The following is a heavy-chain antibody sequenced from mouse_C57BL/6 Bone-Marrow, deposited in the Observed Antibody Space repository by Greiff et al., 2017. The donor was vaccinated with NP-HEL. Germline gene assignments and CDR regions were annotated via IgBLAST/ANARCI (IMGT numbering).Heavy chain of an antibody. CDR2: IDPEDGDT. Sequence: VQLQQSGAELVRPGASVKLSCTASGFNITDYYMHWVKQRPEQGLEWIGRIDPEDGDTEYAPKFQGKATLTADTSSNTAYLQLSSLTSEDTAVYYCTATVVADWYFDVWGTGTTVTVSS. CDR3: TATVVADWYFDV. D-gene: IGHD1-1*01. CDR1: GFNITDYY. V-gene: IGHV14-1*01. J-gene: IGHJ1*03.